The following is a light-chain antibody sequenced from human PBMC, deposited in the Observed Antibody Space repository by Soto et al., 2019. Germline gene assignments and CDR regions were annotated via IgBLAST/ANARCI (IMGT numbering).Light chain of an antibody. CDR3: ALYMGFGISWV. CDR2: STN. V-gene: IGLV8-61*01. CDR1: SGSVSTSHY. Sequence: QTVVTQEPSFSVSPGGTVTLTCGLTSGSVSTSHYPSWYQQIPGRPPRTLMYSTNTHSSGVPDRFSGSIVGDKAALTITGARADDECEYYCALYMGFGISWVFGGGTKVTVL. J-gene: IGLJ2*01.